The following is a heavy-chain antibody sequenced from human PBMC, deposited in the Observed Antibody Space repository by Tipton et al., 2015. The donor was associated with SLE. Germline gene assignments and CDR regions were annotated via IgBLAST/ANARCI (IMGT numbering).Heavy chain of an antibody. V-gene: IGHV4-31*02. Sequence: TLSLTCNVSGGSISSGGYYWTWIRRHPVKGLEWIGYMYYSGSTYYNPSLESRLTISVDTSKNQFSLRLSSVTAADTAVYFCARGGDSGDFDIWGRGTMVTVSS. CDR2: MYYSGST. CDR3: ARGGDSGDFDI. J-gene: IGHJ3*02. CDR1: GGSISSGGYY. D-gene: IGHD2-21*02.